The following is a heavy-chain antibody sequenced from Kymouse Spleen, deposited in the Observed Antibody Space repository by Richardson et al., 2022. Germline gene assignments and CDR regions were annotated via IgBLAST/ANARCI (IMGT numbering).Heavy chain of an antibody. V-gene: IGHV4-39*01. CDR2: IYYSGST. CDR1: GGSISSSSYY. CDR3: ARHRGDILTGSNSYYYGMDV. Sequence: QLQLQESGPGLVKPSETLSLTCTVSGGSISSSSYYWGWIRQPPGKGLEWIGSIYYSGSTYYNPSLKSRVTISVDTSKNQFSLKLSSVTAADTAVYYCARHRGDILTGSNSYYYGMDVWGQGTTVTVSS. J-gene: IGHJ6*02. D-gene: IGHD3-9*01.